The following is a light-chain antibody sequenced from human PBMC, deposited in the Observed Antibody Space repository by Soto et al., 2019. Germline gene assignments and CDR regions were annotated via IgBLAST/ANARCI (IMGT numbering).Light chain of an antibody. CDR3: LQDYNYPRT. Sequence: AIQMTQSPSSLSASIGDRVSITCRASQDIRNELGWYQQKPGKAPKLLISAASSLQDGVPSRFSGSGSGTDFTHTISSLRPEDFATYFCLQDYNYPRTFGQGTKVEIK. J-gene: IGKJ1*01. CDR2: AAS. CDR1: QDIRNE. V-gene: IGKV1-6*01.